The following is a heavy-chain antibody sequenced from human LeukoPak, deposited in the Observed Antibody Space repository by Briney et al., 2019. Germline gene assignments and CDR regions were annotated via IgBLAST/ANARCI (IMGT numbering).Heavy chain of an antibody. CDR1: RFTFSSYG. J-gene: IGHJ5*02. V-gene: IGHV3-23*01. CDR2: ISSGAGTT. CDR3: AKDLEQSYSGWSASYDA. D-gene: IGHD6-19*01. Sequence: PGGSLKLSCTASRFTFSSYGMSWVRQVPGKRLEWVSAISSGAGTTGYADSVKGRFTISRVNSKSTIYLQMNSLRVEDTAVYYCAKDLEQSYSGWSASYDAWGQGTLVTVSS.